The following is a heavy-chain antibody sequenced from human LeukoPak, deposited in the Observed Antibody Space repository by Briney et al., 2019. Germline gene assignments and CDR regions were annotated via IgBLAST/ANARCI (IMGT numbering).Heavy chain of an antibody. CDR1: GFTFSNYA. Sequence: PGGSLRLSCAASGFTFSNYAMSWVRQAPGKGLEWVSAISDSGGRTYYADSVKGRFTISRDNSKNTLYLQMNSLRAEDTAVYYCARDRCSGGSCYGYYYGMDVWGQGTTVTVSS. J-gene: IGHJ6*02. V-gene: IGHV3-23*01. CDR3: ARDRCSGGSCYGYYYGMDV. D-gene: IGHD2-15*01. CDR2: ISDSGGRT.